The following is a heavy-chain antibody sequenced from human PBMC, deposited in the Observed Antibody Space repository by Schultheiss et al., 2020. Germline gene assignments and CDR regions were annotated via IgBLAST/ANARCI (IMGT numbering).Heavy chain of an antibody. CDR2: IIPIFGTA. CDR1: GGTFSSYA. J-gene: IGHJ6*02. Sequence: SVKVSCKASGGTFSSYAISWVRQAPGQGLEWMGGIIPIFGTANYAQKFQGRVTITADKSTSTAYMELSSLRSEDTAVYYCARGITGTTYYYYGMDVWGQGTTGTVS. CDR3: ARGITGTTYYYYGMDV. D-gene: IGHD1-7*01. V-gene: IGHV1-69*06.